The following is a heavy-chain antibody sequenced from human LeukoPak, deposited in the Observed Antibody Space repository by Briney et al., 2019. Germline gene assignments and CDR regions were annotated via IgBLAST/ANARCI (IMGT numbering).Heavy chain of an antibody. Sequence: HAGGSLRLSCAASGFTFSSYAMSWVRQAPGKGLEWVSVFSGSGGSTYYADSVKGRFTISRDNSKNTLYLQMNSLRAEDTAVYYCAKLHGGGGGSYYSPIDYWGQGALVTVSS. V-gene: IGHV3-23*01. CDR1: GFTFSSYA. J-gene: IGHJ4*02. CDR2: FSGSGGST. D-gene: IGHD2-15*01. CDR3: AKLHGGGGGSYYSPIDY.